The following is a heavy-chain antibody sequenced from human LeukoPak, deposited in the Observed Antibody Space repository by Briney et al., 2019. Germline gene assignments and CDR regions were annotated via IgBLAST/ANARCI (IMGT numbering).Heavy chain of an antibody. CDR3: ARDSVARYCSSTSCYESYYYYGMDV. D-gene: IGHD2-2*01. V-gene: IGHV1-2*04. J-gene: IGHJ6*02. Sequence: ASVKVSCKASGYTFTGYHMHWVRQAPGQGLEWMGWTNPNSGGTNYAQKFQGWVTMTRDTSISTAYMELSRLRSDDTAVYYCARDSVARYCSSTSCYESYYYYGMDVWGQGTTVTVSS. CDR2: TNPNSGGT. CDR1: GYTFTGYH.